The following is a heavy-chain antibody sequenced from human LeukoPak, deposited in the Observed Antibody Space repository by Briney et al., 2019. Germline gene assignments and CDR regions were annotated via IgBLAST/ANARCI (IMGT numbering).Heavy chain of an antibody. V-gene: IGHV3-21*01. CDR2: ISTSSSYM. CDR3: TRDFDFSSAI. D-gene: IGHD3-3*01. J-gene: IGHJ4*02. CDR1: GFTFRSYS. Sequence: PGGSLRLSCAASGFTFRSYSMNWVRQAPGKGLEWVSSISTSSSYMYYVDSVKGRFTISRDNAKNSLYLQMNSLRAEDTAVYYCTRDFDFSSAIWGQGTLVTVSS.